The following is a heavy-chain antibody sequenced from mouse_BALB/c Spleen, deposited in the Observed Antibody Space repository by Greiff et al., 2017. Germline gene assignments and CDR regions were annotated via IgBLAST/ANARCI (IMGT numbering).Heavy chain of an antibody. V-gene: IGHV5-6-4*01. D-gene: IGHD2-4*01. CDR1: GFTFSSYT. Sequence: EVQLQQSGGGLVKPGGSLKLSCAASGFTFSSYTMSWVRQTPEKRLEWVATISSGGSYTYYPDSVKGRFTISRDNAKNTLYLQMSSLKSEDTAMYYCTREGYDYLYAMDYWGQGTSVTVSS. CDR2: ISSGGSYT. J-gene: IGHJ4*01. CDR3: TREGYDYLYAMDY.